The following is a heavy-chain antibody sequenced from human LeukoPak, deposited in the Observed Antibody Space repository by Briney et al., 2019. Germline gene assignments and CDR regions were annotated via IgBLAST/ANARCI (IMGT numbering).Heavy chain of an antibody. V-gene: IGHV4-4*07. CDR3: AREISGSYYNPLGYMDV. CDR2: IFTSGIT. D-gene: IGHD3-10*01. Sequence: SKTLSLTCTGSGGSSSLYYWNWIRQPAGKGLEWVGRIFTSGITNYNPSLKSRVTMSVDTSKSQFSLALSSVTAADTAVYYCAREISGSYYNPLGYMDVWGKGTTVTVSS. J-gene: IGHJ6*03. CDR1: GGSSSLYY.